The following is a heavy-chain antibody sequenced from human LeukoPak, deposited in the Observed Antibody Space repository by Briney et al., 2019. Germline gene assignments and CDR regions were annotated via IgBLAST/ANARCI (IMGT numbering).Heavy chain of an antibody. Sequence: ASVKVSCKASGYTFTDSYIHWVRQAPGQGLEWMGWVSPNSGATNYAQKFQGRVTMTRDTSLSTVYVELTWLTSDDTAVYYCARGVYYDSSGYYSDYWGQGTLVTVSS. D-gene: IGHD3-22*01. V-gene: IGHV1-2*02. CDR3: ARGVYYDSSGYYSDY. J-gene: IGHJ4*02. CDR2: VSPNSGAT. CDR1: GYTFTDSY.